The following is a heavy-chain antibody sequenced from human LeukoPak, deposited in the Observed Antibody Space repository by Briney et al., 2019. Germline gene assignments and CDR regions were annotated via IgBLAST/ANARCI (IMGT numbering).Heavy chain of an antibody. V-gene: IGHV4-59*01. CDR1: GGSISSNY. CDR2: IYYSGST. CDR3: ARTVKGITMVRGEYYYYYYMDV. J-gene: IGHJ6*03. Sequence: SETLSLTCTVSGGSISSNYWSWIRQPPGKGLEWIGYIYYSGSTNYNPSLKSRVTISVDTSKNQFSLKLSSVTAADTAVYYCARTVKGITMVRGEYYYYYYMDVWGKGTTVTISS. D-gene: IGHD3-10*01.